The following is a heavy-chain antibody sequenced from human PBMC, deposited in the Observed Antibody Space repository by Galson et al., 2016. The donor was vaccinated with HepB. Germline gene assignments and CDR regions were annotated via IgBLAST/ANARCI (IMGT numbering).Heavy chain of an antibody. CDR1: GFTFDTYW. CDR3: ARDRPWGSDYRDINDAFDL. CDR2: IKEDATKQ. J-gene: IGHJ3*01. V-gene: IGHV3-7*01. D-gene: IGHD2-21*01. Sequence: SLRLSCAASGFTFDTYWMTWVRQAPGEGLEWVANIKEDATKQYYVDSVKGRFTISRDNARNSLFLQMDSLRVDDTAVYYCARDRPWGSDYRDINDAFDLWSQGTMVIVSS.